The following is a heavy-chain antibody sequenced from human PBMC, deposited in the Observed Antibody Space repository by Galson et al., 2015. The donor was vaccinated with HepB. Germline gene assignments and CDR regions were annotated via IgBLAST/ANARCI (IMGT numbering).Heavy chain of an antibody. D-gene: IGHD6-19*01. J-gene: IGHJ4*02. CDR3: ARGPGSGWLRPFDY. Sequence: SLKLSCEASGYTFASYAMHWVRQAPGKGLEWVGCIKAGSGKKEYSQTFQGRFTITRDTSASTAYKEMSSLRAEDTAVYYCARGPGSGWLRPFDYWGQGTLVTVSS. V-gene: IGHV1-3*01. CDR1: GYTFASYA. CDR2: IKAGSGKK.